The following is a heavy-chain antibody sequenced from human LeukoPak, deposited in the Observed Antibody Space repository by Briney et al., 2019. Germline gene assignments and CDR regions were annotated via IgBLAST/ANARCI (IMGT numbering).Heavy chain of an antibody. J-gene: IGHJ4*02. D-gene: IGHD6-19*01. CDR2: INPNSGGT. V-gene: IGHV1-2*02. CDR3: ATDGAVAGTAYPEY. Sequence: ASVKVSCKASGYTFTGYYIHWVRQAPGQGLEWMGWINPNSGGTKYAQKFQSRVTMTRDTSISTAYMELSSLTSDDTALYYCATDGAVAGTAYPEYWGQGTLVTVSS. CDR1: GYTFTGYY.